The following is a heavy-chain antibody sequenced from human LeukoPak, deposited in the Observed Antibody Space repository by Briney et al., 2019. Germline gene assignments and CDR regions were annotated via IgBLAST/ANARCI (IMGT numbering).Heavy chain of an antibody. D-gene: IGHD6-19*01. CDR1: GFTFDDYA. CDR2: ISYDGSNK. J-gene: IGHJ4*02. CDR3: ARERAVAGTGGTFGY. V-gene: IGHV3-30-3*01. Sequence: GGSLRLSCAASGFTFDDYAMHWVRQAPGKGLEWVAVISYDGSNKYYADSVKGRFTISRDNSKNTLYLQMNSLRAEDTAVYYCARERAVAGTGGTFGYWGQGTLVTVSS.